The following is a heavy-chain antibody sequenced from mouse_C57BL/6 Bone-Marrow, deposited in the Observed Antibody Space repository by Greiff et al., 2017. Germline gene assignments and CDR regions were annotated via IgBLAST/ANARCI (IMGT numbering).Heavy chain of an antibody. CDR2: INPGSGGT. CDR1: GYAFTNYL. CDR3: ARVGGRSYYFDY. D-gene: IGHD4-1*01. Sequence: VQLQQSGAELVRPGTSVKVSCKASGYAFTNYLIEWVKQRPGQGLEWIGVINPGSGGTNYNEKFKGKATLTAAKSSSTAYMQLSSLTSEDSAVYFCARVGGRSYYFDYWGQGTTLTVSS. J-gene: IGHJ2*01. V-gene: IGHV1-54*01.